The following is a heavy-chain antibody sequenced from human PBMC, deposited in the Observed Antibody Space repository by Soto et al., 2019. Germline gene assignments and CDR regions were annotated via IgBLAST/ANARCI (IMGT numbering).Heavy chain of an antibody. V-gene: IGHV1-46*01. J-gene: IGHJ6*01. D-gene: IGHD3-3*01. CDR3: XXXSGYRSGM. CDR1: GYTLTSYD. Sequence: QVQLVQSGAEVKKPGASVKVSCKASGYTLTSYDMNWVRQAPGQGLEWMGMIKPSGGSTSFAQKFQGRVAMTRDTSTGTVYMELSSLISEXXXXXXXXXXSGYRSGM. CDR2: IKPSGGST.